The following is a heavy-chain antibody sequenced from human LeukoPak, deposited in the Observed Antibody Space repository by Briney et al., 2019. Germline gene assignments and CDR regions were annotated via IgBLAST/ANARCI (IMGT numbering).Heavy chain of an antibody. CDR2: INHSGST. J-gene: IGHJ4*02. CDR1: GFTFSSYW. D-gene: IGHD3-22*01. Sequence: GSLRLSCAASGFTFSSYWMSWIRQPPGKGLEWIGEINHSGSTNYNPSLKSRVTISVDTSKNQFSLKLSSVTAADTAVYYCARAPRIYYDSSGYYSRGGENYWGQGTLVTVSS. CDR3: ARAPRIYYDSSGYYSRGGENY. V-gene: IGHV4-34*01.